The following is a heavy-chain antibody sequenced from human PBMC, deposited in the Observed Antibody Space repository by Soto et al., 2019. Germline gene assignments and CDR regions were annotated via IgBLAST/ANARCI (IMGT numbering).Heavy chain of an antibody. CDR1: GGSFSNYF. J-gene: IGHJ4*02. CDR3: AGGSDAAWEPPFY. CDR2: IRHDGST. V-gene: IGHV4-34*01. Sequence: SETLSLTCAVFGGSFSNYFWTWIRQPPGKGLEWIGEIRHDGSTNYSPSLKSRVTISLDTSKNQFSLRLSSVTAADTAMYYCAGGSDAAWEPPFYWGQGTLVTVSS. D-gene: IGHD1-26*01.